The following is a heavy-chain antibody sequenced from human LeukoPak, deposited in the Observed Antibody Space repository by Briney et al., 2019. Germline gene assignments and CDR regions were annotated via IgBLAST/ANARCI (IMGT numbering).Heavy chain of an antibody. Sequence: ASVKVSCKASGYTFTAYRMHWVRQAPGQGLEWMGWINPDTGDTNYAQNFQGRVTMTRDMTFTTAYMDLDSLTSDDMAVYYCARDAYFDHWGQGTLVTVSS. CDR2: INPDTGDT. V-gene: IGHV1-2*02. CDR1: GYTFTAYR. CDR3: ARDAYFDH. J-gene: IGHJ4*02.